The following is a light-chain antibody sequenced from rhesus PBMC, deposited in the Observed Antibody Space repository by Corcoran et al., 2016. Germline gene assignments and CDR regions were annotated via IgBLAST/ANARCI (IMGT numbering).Light chain of an antibody. Sequence: DIQMTQSPSSLSASAGDRVSITCRASQGISTYLNWYQQKPGKAPKRLIHAACSLESGVPSRFSGDGSWTDVTLTIRSLQPEDFATYYCLHYHSNPLTFGGGTKVEIK. CDR2: AAC. J-gene: IGKJ4*01. V-gene: IGKV1-43*01. CDR1: QGISTY. CDR3: LHYHSNPLT.